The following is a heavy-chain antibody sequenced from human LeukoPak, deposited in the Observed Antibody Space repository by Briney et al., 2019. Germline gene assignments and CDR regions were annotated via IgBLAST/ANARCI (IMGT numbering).Heavy chain of an antibody. Sequence: KPGGSLRLSCAASGFTFSDYYMSWIRQAPGKGLEWVSYVSSSGSTIYYADSVKGRFTISRDNAMNTLYLQMNSLRGEDTAVYYCVRGDLRLPRSTPDCWGQGTLVTVSS. D-gene: IGHD5/OR15-5a*01. CDR3: VRGDLRLPRSTPDC. V-gene: IGHV3-11*04. CDR2: VSSSGSTI. CDR1: GFTFSDYY. J-gene: IGHJ4*02.